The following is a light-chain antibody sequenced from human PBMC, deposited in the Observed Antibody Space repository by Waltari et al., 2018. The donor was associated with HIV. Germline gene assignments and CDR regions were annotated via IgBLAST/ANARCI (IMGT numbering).Light chain of an antibody. Sequence: QSAPTQPASVSGSPGQSITISCTGTTSDVGGYNNVSWYQQHPGKAPNLMIYEVSNRPSGVSNRLSGSKSGNTASLTISGLQAEDEADYYCSSYTSSSTVVFGGGTKLTVL. CDR1: TSDVGGYNN. V-gene: IGLV2-14*01. J-gene: IGLJ3*02. CDR3: SSYTSSSTVV. CDR2: EVS.